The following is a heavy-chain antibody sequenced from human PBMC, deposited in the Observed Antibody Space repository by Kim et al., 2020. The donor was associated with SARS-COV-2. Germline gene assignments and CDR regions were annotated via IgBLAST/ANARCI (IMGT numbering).Heavy chain of an antibody. CDR2: IYTSGST. V-gene: IGHV4-4*07. D-gene: IGHD3-22*01. J-gene: IGHJ4*02. CDR1: GGSISSYY. Sequence: SETLSLTCTVSGGSISSYYWSWIRQPAGKGLEWIGRIYTSGSTNYNPSLKSRVTMSVDTSKNQFSLKLSSVTAADTAVYYCARGGDYDSSGRYFDYWGQGPLVTVSS. CDR3: ARGGDYDSSGRYFDY.